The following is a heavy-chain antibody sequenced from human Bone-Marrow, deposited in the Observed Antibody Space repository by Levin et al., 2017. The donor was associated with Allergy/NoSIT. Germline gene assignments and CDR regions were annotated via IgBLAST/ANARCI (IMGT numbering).Heavy chain of an antibody. Sequence: ASVKVSCKTSGYTFTSYNVYWVRQAPGQGLEWMGYINPNSGNTGYAQKFQGRVTMTRNSSITTAYMELSGLRCEDTAIYYCARGDCYSGSCYGPDWFDPWGQGTQVTVSS. CDR2: INPNSGNT. D-gene: IGHD2-15*01. CDR3: ARGDCYSGSCYGPDWFDP. V-gene: IGHV1-8*01. J-gene: IGHJ5*02. CDR1: GYTFTSYN.